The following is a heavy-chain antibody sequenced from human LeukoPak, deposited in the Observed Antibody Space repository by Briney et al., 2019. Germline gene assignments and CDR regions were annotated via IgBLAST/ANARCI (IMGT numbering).Heavy chain of an antibody. CDR3: ASIRSTRNYFDY. CDR2: IYYSGST. J-gene: IGHJ4*02. D-gene: IGHD2-2*01. CDR1: GGSISSYY. Sequence: SETLSLTCTVSGGSISSYYWSWIRQPPGKGLEWIGYIYYSGSTNYNPSLKSRVTISVDTSKNQFSLELSSVTAADTAVYYCASIRSTRNYFDYWGQGTLVTVSS. V-gene: IGHV4-59*01.